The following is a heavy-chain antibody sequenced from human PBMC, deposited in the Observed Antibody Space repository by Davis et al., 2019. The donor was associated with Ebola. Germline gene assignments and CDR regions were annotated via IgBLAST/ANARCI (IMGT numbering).Heavy chain of an antibody. CDR3: ARGIRRGIAAAGTAYFDC. J-gene: IGHJ4*02. V-gene: IGHV4-34*01. CDR1: GGSFSGYY. Sequence: PSETLSLTCAVYGGSFSGYYWSWIRQPPGKGLEWIGEINHSGSTNYNPSLKSRVTISVATSTNQFSLKLSSVTAADTAVYYCARGIRRGIAAAGTAYFDCWGQGTLVTVSS. D-gene: IGHD6-13*01. CDR2: INHSGST.